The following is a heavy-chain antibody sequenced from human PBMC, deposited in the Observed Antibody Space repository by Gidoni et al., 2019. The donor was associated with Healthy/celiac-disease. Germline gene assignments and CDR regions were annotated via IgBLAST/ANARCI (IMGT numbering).Heavy chain of an antibody. Sequence: EVQLVESGGGLLQPGRSLRLSCTASGFTFGDYAMGWVRQAPGKGLEWVGLIRSKAYGGTTEYAASVKGRFTISRDDSKSIAYLQMNSLKTEDTAVYYCTRDGGIVGETGWFDPWGQGTLVTVSS. CDR2: IRSKAYGGTT. CDR3: TRDGGIVGETGWFDP. D-gene: IGHD1-26*01. J-gene: IGHJ5*02. V-gene: IGHV3-49*04. CDR1: GFTFGDYA.